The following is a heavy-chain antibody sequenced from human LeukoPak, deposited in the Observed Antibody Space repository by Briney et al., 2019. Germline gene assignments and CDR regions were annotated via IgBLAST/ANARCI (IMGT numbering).Heavy chain of an antibody. V-gene: IGHV3-23*01. CDR1: GFTFNAYA. Sequence: AGSMRLSCAAAGFTFNAYAMGWVRQAPGKGRGWDSAISGRGDSTYYADSVKGRFTISRDNSKNTVYLQMSSLRAENTAVYYCAKDYYSRRVTNRFDQWGQGTLVTVSS. CDR2: ISGRGDST. J-gene: IGHJ4*02. D-gene: IGHD6-13*01. CDR3: AKDYYSRRVTNRFDQ.